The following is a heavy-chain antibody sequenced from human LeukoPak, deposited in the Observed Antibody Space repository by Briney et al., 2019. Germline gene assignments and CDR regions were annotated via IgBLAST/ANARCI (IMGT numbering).Heavy chain of an antibody. Sequence: SETLSLTCAVYGGSFSGYYWSWIRQPPGKGLEWIGEINHSGSTNYNPSLKSRVTISVDTSKNQFSLKLSSVTAADTAVYYCARGSRRVSYGDYPPPSRTYYFDYWGQGTLVTVSS. D-gene: IGHD4-17*01. CDR2: INHSGST. J-gene: IGHJ4*02. CDR1: GGSFSGYY. V-gene: IGHV4-34*01. CDR3: ARGSRRVSYGDYPPPSRTYYFDY.